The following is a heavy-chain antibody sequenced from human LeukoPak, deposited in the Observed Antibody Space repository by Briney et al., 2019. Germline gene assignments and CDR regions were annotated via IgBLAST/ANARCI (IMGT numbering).Heavy chain of an antibody. D-gene: IGHD3-10*01. Sequence: GGSLRLSCAASGFTFSSYWMSWVRQAPGKGLEWVANIKQDGSEKYYVDSVKGRFTISRDNAKNSLYLQMNSLRAEDTAVYYCARSLILLWFGELLSWFDPWGQGTLVPVSS. CDR1: GFTFSSYW. J-gene: IGHJ5*02. V-gene: IGHV3-7*01. CDR3: ARSLILLWFGELLSWFDP. CDR2: IKQDGSEK.